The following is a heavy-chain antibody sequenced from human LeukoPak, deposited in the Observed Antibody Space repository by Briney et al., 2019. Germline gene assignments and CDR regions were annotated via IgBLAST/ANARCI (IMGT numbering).Heavy chain of an antibody. CDR3: ARKIVVVVAAIDY. D-gene: IGHD2-15*01. Sequence: PGGSLRLSCAASGFTFSSYSMNWVRQAPGKGLEWVSAISGSGGSTYYADSVKGRFTISRDNSKNTLYLQMNSLRAEDTAGYYCARKIVVVVAAIDYWGQGTLVTVSS. J-gene: IGHJ4*02. CDR1: GFTFSSYS. V-gene: IGHV3-23*01. CDR2: ISGSGGST.